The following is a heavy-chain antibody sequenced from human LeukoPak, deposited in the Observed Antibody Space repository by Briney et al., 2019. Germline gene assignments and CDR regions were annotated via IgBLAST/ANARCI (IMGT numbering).Heavy chain of an antibody. CDR2: ISGYNGNT. CDR3: ARSLGDSSGYYPLPFDY. Sequence: ASVKVSCKASGYTFSNYGITWVRQAPGQGLEWMGWISGYNGNTNFAQKLQGRVSMTTDTPTYTSDMELRSLRSDDTAVYYCARSLGDSSGYYPLPFDYWGQGTLVIVSS. D-gene: IGHD3-22*01. J-gene: IGHJ4*02. V-gene: IGHV1-18*01. CDR1: GYTFSNYG.